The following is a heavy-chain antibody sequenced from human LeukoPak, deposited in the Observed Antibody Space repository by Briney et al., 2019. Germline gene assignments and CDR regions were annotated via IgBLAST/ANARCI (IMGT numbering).Heavy chain of an antibody. Sequence: PSQTLSLTCTVSGGSISSGSYYWSWIRQPAGKGLEWIGRIYTSGSTNYNPSLKSRVTISVDPSTNQFSLKLSSVTAADTAVYYCARGNYYYYMDVWGKGTTVTVSS. V-gene: IGHV4-61*02. CDR3: ARGNYYYYMDV. D-gene: IGHD2/OR15-2a*01. J-gene: IGHJ6*03. CDR1: GGSISSGSYY. CDR2: IYTSGST.